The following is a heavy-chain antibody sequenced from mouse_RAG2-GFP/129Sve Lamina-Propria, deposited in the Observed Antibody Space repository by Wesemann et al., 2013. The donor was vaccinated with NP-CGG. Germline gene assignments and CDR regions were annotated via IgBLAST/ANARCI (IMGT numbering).Heavy chain of an antibody. Sequence: QVQLQQPGAELVKPGASVKLSCKASGYTFTSYWMQWVKQRPGQGLEWIGEIDPSDSYTNYNQKFKGKATLTVDTSSSTAYMQLSSLTSEDSAVYYCAGDYYGNAYWGQGTLVTVSA. CDR1: GYTFTSYW. CDR2: IDPSDSYT. V-gene: IGHV1-50*01. CDR3: AGDYYGNAY. J-gene: IGHJ3*01. D-gene: IGHD1-1*01.